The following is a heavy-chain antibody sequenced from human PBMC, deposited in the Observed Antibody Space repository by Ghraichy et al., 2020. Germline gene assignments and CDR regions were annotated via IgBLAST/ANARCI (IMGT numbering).Heavy chain of an antibody. J-gene: IGHJ6*03. D-gene: IGHD2-2*01. CDR2: IKQDGSEK. Sequence: GGSLRLSCAASGFTFSSYWMSWVRQAPGKGLEWVANIKQDGSEKYYVDSVKGRFTISRDNAKNSLYLQMNSLRAEDTAVYYCARDELGRWMGDIVVVPAAMGDYYYYYMDVWGKGTTVTVSS. CDR3: ARDELGRWMGDIVVVPAAMGDYYYYYMDV. V-gene: IGHV3-7*03. CDR1: GFTFSSYW.